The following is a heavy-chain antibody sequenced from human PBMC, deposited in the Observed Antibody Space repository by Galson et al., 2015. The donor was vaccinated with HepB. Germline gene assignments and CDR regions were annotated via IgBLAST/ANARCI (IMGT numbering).Heavy chain of an antibody. V-gene: IGHV3-23*01. Sequence: SLRLSCAASGFAFSSYAMSWVRQAPGKGLEWVSVISASGLDTYYADSVQGRFTVSRDKSKSTLYLQMNSLRAGDTAIYYCAKDPIPYSDYRTWFDSWGQGTLVTVSS. J-gene: IGHJ5*01. D-gene: IGHD4-11*01. CDR2: ISASGLDT. CDR1: GFAFSSYA. CDR3: AKDPIPYSDYRTWFDS.